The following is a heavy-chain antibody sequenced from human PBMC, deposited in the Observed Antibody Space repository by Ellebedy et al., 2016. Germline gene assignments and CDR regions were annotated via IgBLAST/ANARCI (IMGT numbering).Heavy chain of an antibody. CDR1: GSTFSTYW. J-gene: IGHJ3*01. V-gene: IGHV3-7*01. Sequence: GGSLRPSCAASGSTFSTYWMTWVRQAPGKGLEWVANIKQDGSEKYYVDSVKGRFTISRDNAKSSLYLQMNSLRAEDTALYYCARDSSPYSSGWLDAFDVWGQGTMVTVSS. D-gene: IGHD6-19*01. CDR2: IKQDGSEK. CDR3: ARDSSPYSSGWLDAFDV.